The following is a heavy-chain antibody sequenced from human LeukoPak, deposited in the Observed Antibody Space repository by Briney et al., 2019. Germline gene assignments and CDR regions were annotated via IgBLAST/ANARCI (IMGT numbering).Heavy chain of an antibody. Sequence: GGSLRLSCAASGFTFSSYGMHWVRQAPGKGLEWVAVIWYDGSNKYYADSVKGRFTISRDNAKNSLYLQMNSLRAEDTAVYYCARSVGATTFDYWGQGTLSPSPQ. D-gene: IGHD1-26*01. CDR3: ARSVGATTFDY. CDR2: IWYDGSNK. CDR1: GFTFSSYG. V-gene: IGHV3-33*03. J-gene: IGHJ4*02.